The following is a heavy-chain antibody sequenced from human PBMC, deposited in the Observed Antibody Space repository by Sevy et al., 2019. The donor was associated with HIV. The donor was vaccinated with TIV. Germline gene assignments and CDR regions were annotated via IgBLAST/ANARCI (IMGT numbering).Heavy chain of an antibody. CDR2: INTAGKII. CDR1: GFTFTSDY. D-gene: IGHD1-26*01. J-gene: IGHJ4*02. Sequence: GGSLRLSCAASGFTFTSDYMHWVRQPPGKGLVWVSHINTAGKIIRYADSVKGPFTTSRDNAKNTLYLQMNSLRAEDTAVYYCARGSRGTFDSWGQGTLVTVSS. CDR3: ARGSRGTFDS. V-gene: IGHV3-74*01.